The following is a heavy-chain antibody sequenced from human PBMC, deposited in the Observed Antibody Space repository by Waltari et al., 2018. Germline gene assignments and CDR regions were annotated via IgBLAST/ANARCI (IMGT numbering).Heavy chain of an antibody. V-gene: IGHV3-23*01. D-gene: IGHD3-10*01. CDR2: ISGNGGST. CDR3: AKRGVFGSGSYFKNNWFDS. CDR1: GFTFSTYA. J-gene: IGHJ5*01. Sequence: EVQLLESGGGLVQPGGSLRLSCAASGFTFSTYAMSWVRQAPGKGLEWVSTISGNGGSTDYADSGKGRFTISRDNSKNTRYLQRNSLRAEDTAVYYCAKRGVFGSGSYFKNNWFDSWGQGTLVTVSS.